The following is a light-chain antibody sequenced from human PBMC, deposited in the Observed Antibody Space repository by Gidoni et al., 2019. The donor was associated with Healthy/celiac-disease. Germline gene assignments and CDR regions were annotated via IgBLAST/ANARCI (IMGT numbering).Light chain of an antibody. CDR2: KAS. CDR3: QQYNSYSRT. J-gene: IGKJ1*01. CDR1: QSISSW. Sequence: DIQMTQSPSTLSASVGDRVTITCRTSQSISSWFAWYQQKPGKAPKLLIYKASSLESGVPTRFSGSGSGTEFTLTISSLQPDDFATYYCQQYNSYSRTFGQXTKVEIK. V-gene: IGKV1-5*03.